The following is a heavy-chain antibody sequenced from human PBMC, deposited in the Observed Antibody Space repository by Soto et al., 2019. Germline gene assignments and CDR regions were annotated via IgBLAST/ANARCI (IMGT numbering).Heavy chain of an antibody. Sequence: QVQLVESGGGLVKPGGSLRLSCAASGFTFSDYYMSWIRQAPGKGLEWVSYMSSSGSTIYYADSVKGRFTISRDNAKTSLYLQMNSLRAEDTAVYYCARSKRYYYDSSGYPGDGGQETLVTVSS. D-gene: IGHD3-22*01. J-gene: IGHJ4*02. V-gene: IGHV3-11*01. CDR2: MSSSGSTI. CDR3: ARSKRYYYDSSGYPGD. CDR1: GFTFSDYY.